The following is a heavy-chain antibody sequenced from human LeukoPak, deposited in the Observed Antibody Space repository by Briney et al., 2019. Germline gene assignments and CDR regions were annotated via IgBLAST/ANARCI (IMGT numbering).Heavy chain of an antibody. J-gene: IGHJ4*02. Sequence: KPSETLSLTCTVSGGSISSSSYSWGWIRQPPGKGLEWIGSIYYSGSAYYNPSLRSRVTISVDTSKNQFSLKLSSVTAADTAVYYCAGRDRTIGYFDYWGQGTLVTVSS. CDR3: AGRDRTIGYFDY. CDR2: IYYSGSA. V-gene: IGHV4-39*01. D-gene: IGHD1-14*01. CDR1: GGSISSSSYS.